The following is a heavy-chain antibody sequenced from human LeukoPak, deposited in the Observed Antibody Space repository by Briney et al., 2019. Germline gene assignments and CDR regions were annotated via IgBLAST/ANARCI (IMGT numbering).Heavy chain of an antibody. V-gene: IGHV1-2*02. Sequence: RASVEVSCQASGYTFTDHYMHGVRQAPGQGLEWMGGINPNSRATNYAQKFQGRVTMTRDTSISTAYMQLSRLRSDNTAVYYCARVYSTDVFDVWGQGTMVTVSS. D-gene: IGHD4-11*01. CDR3: ARVYSTDVFDV. J-gene: IGHJ3*01. CDR1: GYTFTDHY. CDR2: INPNSRAT.